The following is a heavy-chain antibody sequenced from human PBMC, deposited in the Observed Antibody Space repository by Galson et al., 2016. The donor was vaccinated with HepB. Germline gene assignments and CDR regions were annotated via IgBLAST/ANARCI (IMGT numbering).Heavy chain of an antibody. CDR3: ARDRTGITGFDY. J-gene: IGHJ4*02. D-gene: IGHD1-7*01. Sequence: TLSLTCPVSGGAISSGSYYWTWIRQPAGKGLEWIGRIHTSGGTDYNPSLAGRVTISADTSKSQFSLRLTSVTAADTAVYYCARDRTGITGFDYWGQGTPVTVSS. CDR1: GGAISSGSYY. V-gene: IGHV4-61*02. CDR2: IHTSGGT.